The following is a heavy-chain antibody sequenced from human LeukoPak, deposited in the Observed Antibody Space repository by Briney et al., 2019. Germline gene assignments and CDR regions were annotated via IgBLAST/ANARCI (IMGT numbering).Heavy chain of an antibody. Sequence: PGGSLRLSCAASGFTFSSYWMSWVRQAPGKGLEWVANIKQDGSEKYYVDSVKGRFTISRDNAKNSLYLQMNSLRAEDTAVYYCARVLAVALIDYWGQGTLVTVSP. J-gene: IGHJ4*02. CDR2: IKQDGSEK. CDR1: GFTFSSYW. CDR3: ARVLAVALIDY. D-gene: IGHD6-19*01. V-gene: IGHV3-7*01.